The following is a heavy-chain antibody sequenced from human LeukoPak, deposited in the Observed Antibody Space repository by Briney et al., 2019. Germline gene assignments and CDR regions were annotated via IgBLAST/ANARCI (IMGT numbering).Heavy chain of an antibody. CDR2: INRSGST. D-gene: IGHD4-11*01. V-gene: IGHV4-34*01. Sequence: PSETLSLTCGVSGGSFTKYYWSWLRQPPGKGLVWIGEINRSGSTNYNPSLKSRVTISVDPSKNQFSLKLTSVTAADTAVYFCARSGLTTVLDLDWGQGTLVTVSS. CDR3: ARSGLTTVLDLD. J-gene: IGHJ4*02. CDR1: GGSFTKYY.